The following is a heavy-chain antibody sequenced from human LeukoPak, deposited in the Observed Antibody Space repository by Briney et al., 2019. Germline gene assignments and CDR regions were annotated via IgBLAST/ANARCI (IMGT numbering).Heavy chain of an antibody. J-gene: IGHJ4*02. CDR1: GGSISGSFYY. CDR3: ARTLGGFDLQGYCSSTSCYVDY. Sequence: SETLSLTCTVSGGSISGSFYYWGWIRQPPGKGLEWIGSIYYSGSTYYNPSLKSRVTISVDTSKIQFSLKLSSVTAADTAVYYCARTLGGFDLQGYCSSTSCYVDYWGQGTLVTVSS. CDR2: IYYSGST. D-gene: IGHD2-2*01. V-gene: IGHV4-39*01.